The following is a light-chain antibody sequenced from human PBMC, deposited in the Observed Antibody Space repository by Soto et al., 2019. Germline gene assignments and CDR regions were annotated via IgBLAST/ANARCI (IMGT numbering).Light chain of an antibody. J-gene: IGLJ2*01. Sequence: QSALTQPASVSASPGQSITISCTGTSSDVGGYNYVSWYQQYPGKAPKLMIYEVSNRPSGVSNRFSGSKSGNTASLTISGLQADDEADYYCSSYTSSTPVVFGGGTKLTVL. CDR3: SSYTSSTPVV. V-gene: IGLV2-14*01. CDR1: SSDVGGYNY. CDR2: EVS.